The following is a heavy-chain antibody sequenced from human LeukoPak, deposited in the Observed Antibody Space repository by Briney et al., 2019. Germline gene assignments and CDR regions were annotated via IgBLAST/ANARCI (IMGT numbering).Heavy chain of an antibody. CDR3: AKGYCSSTSCYPFDP. D-gene: IGHD2-2*01. CDR1: GFTFSNYG. V-gene: IGHV3-30*18. CDR2: ISYDGSNK. Sequence: GGSLRLSCAASGFTFSNYGMHWVRQAPGKGLEWVAVISYDGSNKYYADSVKGRFTISRDNSKNTLYLQMNSLRAEDTAVYYCAKGYCSSTSCYPFDPWGQGTLVTVSS. J-gene: IGHJ5*02.